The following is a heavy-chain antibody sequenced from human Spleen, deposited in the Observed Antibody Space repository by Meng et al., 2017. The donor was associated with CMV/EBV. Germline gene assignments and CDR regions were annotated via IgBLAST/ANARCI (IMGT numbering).Heavy chain of an antibody. CDR2: ISTTGDYV. D-gene: IGHD3-10*01. V-gene: IGHV3-21*01. J-gene: IGHJ4*02. CDR3: ARGKELLRAIFDS. CDR1: GFTFRSYW. Sequence: ASGFTFRSYWMHWVRQAPGKGLEWVSFISTTGDYVYYADSVKGRFTISRDNADNSLHLQMNSLRVDDTAIYYCARGKELLRAIFDSWGQGTLVTVSS.